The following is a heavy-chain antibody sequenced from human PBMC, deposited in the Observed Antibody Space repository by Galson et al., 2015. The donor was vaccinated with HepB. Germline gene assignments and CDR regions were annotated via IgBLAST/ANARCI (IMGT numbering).Heavy chain of an antibody. CDR3: AKDISRDFWSGPVDY. Sequence: SLRLSCAASGFTFSSYGMHWVRQAPGKGLEWVAVISYDGSNKYYADSVKGRFTISRDNSKNTLYLQMNSLRAEDTAVYYCAKDISRDFWSGPVDYWGQGTLVTVSS. CDR2: ISYDGSNK. CDR1: GFTFSSYG. V-gene: IGHV3-30*18. D-gene: IGHD3-3*01. J-gene: IGHJ4*02.